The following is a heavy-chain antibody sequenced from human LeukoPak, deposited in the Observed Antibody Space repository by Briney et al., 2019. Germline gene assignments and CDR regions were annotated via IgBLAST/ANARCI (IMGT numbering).Heavy chain of an antibody. CDR3: ARDRDRYDILAGYHY. CDR1: GFTFSSYG. CDR2: IWYDGSNK. V-gene: IGHV3-33*01. J-gene: IGHJ4*02. D-gene: IGHD3-9*01. Sequence: GGSLRLSCAASGFTFSSYGMHWVRQAPGKGLEWVAVIWYDGSNKYYADSVKGRFTISRDNSKNTLYLQMNSLSAEETAVYYCARDRDRYDILAGYHYWGQGTLVTVSS.